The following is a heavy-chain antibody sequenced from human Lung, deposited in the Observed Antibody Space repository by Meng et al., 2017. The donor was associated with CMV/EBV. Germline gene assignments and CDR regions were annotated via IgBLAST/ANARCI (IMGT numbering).Heavy chain of an antibody. V-gene: IGHV3-72*01. J-gene: IGHJ4*02. CDR1: GFSFSDNY. D-gene: IGHD1-26*01. CDR3: AKDFLGAWED. Sequence: GESXKISCAASGFSFSDNYMDWFRQAPGKGLECVGRIRIKAATYSTDYAASVKGRFTISRDDSKNSLYLQMNSLKVEDTAVYYCAKDFLGAWEDWGQGTPVTVSS. CDR2: IRIKAATYST.